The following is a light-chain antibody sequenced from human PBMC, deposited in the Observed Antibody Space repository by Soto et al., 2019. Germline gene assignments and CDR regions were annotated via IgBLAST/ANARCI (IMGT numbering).Light chain of an antibody. V-gene: IGKV3-15*01. J-gene: IGKJ1*01. CDR1: QSVSSN. CDR2: VAS. Sequence: EIVMTQSPATLSVSPGERATLSCRASQSVSSNLAWYQQKPGQAPRLLIYVASTRATGIPARFSGSGSGKDLTLTISSLQSEDFAVYYCQQYNNWPPWTFGQGTKVEIK. CDR3: QQYNNWPPWT.